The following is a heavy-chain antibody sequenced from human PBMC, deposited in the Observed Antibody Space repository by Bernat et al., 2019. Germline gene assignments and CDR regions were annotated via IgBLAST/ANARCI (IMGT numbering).Heavy chain of an antibody. V-gene: IGHV3-15*07. CDR2: ITSKTDGGTT. CDR1: SVSNAW. Sequence: SVSNAWMNWVRQAPGKGLEWVGRITSKTDGGTTDYAAPVKGRFTISRDDSKNTLYLQMNSLKTEDAAVYYCTTYYYDSSGYNFDYWGQGTLVTVSS. D-gene: IGHD3-22*01. J-gene: IGHJ4*02. CDR3: TTYYYDSSGYNFDY.